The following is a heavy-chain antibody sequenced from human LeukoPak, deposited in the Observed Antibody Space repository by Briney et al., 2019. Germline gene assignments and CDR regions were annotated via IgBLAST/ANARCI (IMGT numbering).Heavy chain of an antibody. J-gene: IGHJ6*03. D-gene: IGHD6-19*01. Sequence: SETLSLTCAVSGYSISSGYYWGWIRQPPGKGLVWIGSIYHSGSTYYNPSLKSRVTISVDTSKNQFSLKLSSVTAADTAVYYCARHEWLVNMDVWGKGTAVTVSS. CDR1: GYSISSGYY. V-gene: IGHV4-38-2*01. CDR3: ARHEWLVNMDV. CDR2: IYHSGST.